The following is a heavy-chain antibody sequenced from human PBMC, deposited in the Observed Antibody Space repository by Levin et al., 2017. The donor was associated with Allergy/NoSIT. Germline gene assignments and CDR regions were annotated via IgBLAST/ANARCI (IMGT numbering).Heavy chain of an antibody. CDR3: ARGGYDYDRQNYFDY. CDR1: GYTFTSYD. V-gene: IGHV1-8*01. CDR2: MNPNSGNT. J-gene: IGHJ4*02. Sequence: GESLKISCKASGYTFTSYDINWVRQATGQGLEWMGWMNPNSGNTGYAQKFQGRVTMTRNTSISTAYMELSSLRSEDTAVYYCARGGYDYDRQNYFDYWGQGTLVTVSS. D-gene: IGHD3-22*01.